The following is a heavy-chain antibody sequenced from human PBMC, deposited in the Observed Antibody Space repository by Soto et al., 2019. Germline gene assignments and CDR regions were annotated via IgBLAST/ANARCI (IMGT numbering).Heavy chain of an antibody. CDR2: INHSGST. CDR3: ARLNSSGGYYFDY. CDR1: GGSFSGYY. Sequence: PSETLSLTCAVYGGSFSGYYWSWIRQPPGKGLEWIGEINHSGSTNYNPSLKSRVTISVDTSKNQFSLKLSSVTAADTAVYYCARLNSSGGYYFDYWGQGTLVTVSS. V-gene: IGHV4-34*01. D-gene: IGHD6-19*01. J-gene: IGHJ4*02.